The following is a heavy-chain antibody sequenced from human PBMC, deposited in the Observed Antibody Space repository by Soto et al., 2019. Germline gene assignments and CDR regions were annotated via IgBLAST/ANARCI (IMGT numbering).Heavy chain of an antibody. V-gene: IGHV3-11*01. J-gene: IGHJ4*02. D-gene: IGHD1-1*01. CDR3: ARDSPTRNWNSRYDWGPREDY. CDR2: ISSSGSTI. CDR1: GFTFSDYY. Sequence: GGSLRLSCAASGFTFSDYYMSWIRQAPGKGLEWVSYISSSGSTIYYADSVKGRFTISRDNAKNSLYLQMNSLRAEDTAVYYCARDSPTRNWNSRYDWGPREDYWGQGTLVTVSS.